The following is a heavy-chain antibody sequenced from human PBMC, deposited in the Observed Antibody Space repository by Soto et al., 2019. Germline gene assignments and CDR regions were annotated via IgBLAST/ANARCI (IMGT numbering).Heavy chain of an antibody. J-gene: IGHJ5*01. D-gene: IGHD2-15*01. CDR2: IYKSATT. CDR1: GDSISSVDYF. Sequence: SESLSLTCSVSGDSISSVDYFWAWIRQPPGQALEYIGYIYKSATTYYNPSFESRVAISLDTSKSQFSLNVTSVTAADTAVYFCARGRYCLTGRCFPNWFDSWGQGTLVTVSS. CDR3: ARGRYCLTGRCFPNWFDS. V-gene: IGHV4-30-4*01.